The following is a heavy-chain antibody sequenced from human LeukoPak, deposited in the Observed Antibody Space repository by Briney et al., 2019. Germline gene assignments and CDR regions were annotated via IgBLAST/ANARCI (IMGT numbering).Heavy chain of an antibody. J-gene: IGHJ5*02. CDR3: ASELIAVAGGGVDP. CDR2: INPNSGGT. CDR1: GYTFTGNF. V-gene: IGHV1-2*02. D-gene: IGHD6-19*01. Sequence: GASVKVSCKASGYTFTGNFMHWVRQAPGQGLEWMGWINPNSGGTNYAQKFQGRVTMTRDMSTSTVYMELSSLRSEDTAVYYCASELIAVAGGGVDPWGQGTLVTVSS.